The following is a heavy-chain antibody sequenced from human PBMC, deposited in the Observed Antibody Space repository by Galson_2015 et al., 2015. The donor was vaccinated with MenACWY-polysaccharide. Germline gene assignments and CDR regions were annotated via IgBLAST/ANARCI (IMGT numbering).Heavy chain of an antibody. CDR3: ARDYSVEGLVHWPFDS. J-gene: IGHJ3*02. V-gene: IGHV3-74*01. CDR2: VNSDGSRP. CDR1: GFTFSRNW. D-gene: IGHD3-16*01. Sequence: SLRLSCAASGFTFSRNWMHWVRQAPGKGLVWFSRVNSDGSRPRYADSVKGRFTISRDTAKKTLYLKMNILRAEDTAVYYCARDYSVEGLVHWPFDSWGRGTVVTVSS.